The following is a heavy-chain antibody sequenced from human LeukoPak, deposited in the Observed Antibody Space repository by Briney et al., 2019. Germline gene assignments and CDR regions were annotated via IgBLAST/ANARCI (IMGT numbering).Heavy chain of an antibody. J-gene: IGHJ4*02. CDR1: GYTFTGYY. CDR2: INPNSGGT. D-gene: IGHD3-3*01. Sequence: ASAKVSCKASGYTFTGYYMHWVRQAPGQGLEWMGWINPNSGGTNYAQKFQGRVTMTRDTSISTAYMELSRLRSDDTAVYYCARRNYDFWSGYPFDYWGQGTLVTVSS. V-gene: IGHV1-2*02. CDR3: ARRNYDFWSGYPFDY.